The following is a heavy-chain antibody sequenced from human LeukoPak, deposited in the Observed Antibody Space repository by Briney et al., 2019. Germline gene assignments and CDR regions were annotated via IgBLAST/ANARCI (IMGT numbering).Heavy chain of an antibody. CDR3: ARGTGFPFGELSWFDP. V-gene: IGHV4-31*03. CDR1: GGSISSGGYY. J-gene: IGHJ5*02. CDR2: IYYSGST. Sequence: SETLSLTCTVSGGSISSGGYYWSWIRQHPGKGLEWIGYIYYSGSTYYNPSLKSRVTISVDTSKNQFSLKLSSVTAADMAVYYCARGTGFPFGELSWFDPWGQGTLVTVSS. D-gene: IGHD3-10*01.